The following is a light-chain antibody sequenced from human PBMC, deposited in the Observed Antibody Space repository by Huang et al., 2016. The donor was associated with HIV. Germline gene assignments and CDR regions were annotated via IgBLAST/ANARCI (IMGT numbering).Light chain of an antibody. J-gene: IGKJ5*01. V-gene: IGKV1-5*03. CDR3: QQYNSYSMT. CDR2: KAS. CDR1: QSISTW. Sequence: DIQMTQSPSTLSASVGDRVTITCRASQSISTWLAWYQQKPGQAPKFLIYKASSLQSGVPSRFGGSGSGTEFTLTISSLQPDDFATYYCQQYNSYSMTFGQGTRLDVK.